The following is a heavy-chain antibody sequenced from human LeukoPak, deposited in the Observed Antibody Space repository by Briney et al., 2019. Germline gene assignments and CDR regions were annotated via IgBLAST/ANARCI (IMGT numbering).Heavy chain of an antibody. Sequence: GGSLRLSCAASGFTFSSYSMNWIRQAPGKGLEWVSSISSSSSYIYYADSVKGRFTISRDNAKNSLYLQMNSLRAEDTAVYYCARGMYCSGGSCYGEYFQHWGQGTLVTVSS. CDR2: ISSSSSYI. V-gene: IGHV3-21*01. D-gene: IGHD2-15*01. J-gene: IGHJ1*01. CDR1: GFTFSSYS. CDR3: ARGMYCSGGSCYGEYFQH.